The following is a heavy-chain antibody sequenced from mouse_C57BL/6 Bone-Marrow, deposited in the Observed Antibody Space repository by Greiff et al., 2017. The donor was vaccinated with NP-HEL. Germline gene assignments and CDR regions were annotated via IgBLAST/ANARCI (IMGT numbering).Heavy chain of an antibody. CDR2: IYPGSGST. D-gene: IGHD2-4*01. J-gene: IGHJ4*01. V-gene: IGHV1-55*01. Sequence: QVQLKQPGAELVKPGASVTMSCKASGYTFTSYWITWVKQRPGQGLEWIGVIYPGSGSTNYTEKFKSQATLTVDTSSSTAYMQLSSLTSEDSAVYYCARPPYYDYDVNYAMDYWGQGTSVTVSS. CDR1: GYTFTSYW. CDR3: ARPPYYDYDVNYAMDY.